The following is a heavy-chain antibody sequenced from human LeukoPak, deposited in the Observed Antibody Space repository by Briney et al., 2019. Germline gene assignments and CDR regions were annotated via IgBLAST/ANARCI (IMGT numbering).Heavy chain of an antibody. D-gene: IGHD3-9*01. V-gene: IGHV1-2*04. J-gene: IGHJ6*02. Sequence: ASVKVSCKASGYTFTGYYMHWVRQAPGQGLEWMGWINPNSGGTNYAQKFQGWVTMTRDTSISTAYMELSRLRSDDTAVYYCARGGSRTHLYYDILTGLDVWGQGTTVTVSS. CDR3: ARGGSRTHLYYDILTGLDV. CDR2: INPNSGGT. CDR1: GYTFTGYY.